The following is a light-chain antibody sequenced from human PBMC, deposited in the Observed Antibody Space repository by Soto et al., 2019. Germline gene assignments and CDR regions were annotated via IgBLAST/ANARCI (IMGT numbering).Light chain of an antibody. CDR1: SSNIGAGYD. CDR2: GNS. CDR3: QSYDSSLSGSYKV. V-gene: IGLV1-40*01. Sequence: QSVLRQPPSVSGAPGQRVTISCTGSSSNIGAGYDVHWYQQLPGTAPKLLIYGNSNRPSGVPDRFSGSKSGTSASLAITGLQAEDEADYYCQSYDSSLSGSYKVFGGGTKVTVL. J-gene: IGLJ2*01.